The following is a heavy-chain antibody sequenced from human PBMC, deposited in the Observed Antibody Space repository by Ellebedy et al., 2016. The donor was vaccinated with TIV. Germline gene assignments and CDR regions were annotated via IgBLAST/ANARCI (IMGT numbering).Heavy chain of an antibody. V-gene: IGHV3-23*01. Sequence: GESLKISCAASGFTLSSSAMSWVRQAPGKGLEWVSSITAGGDTTFYADSVTGRFSISRDNSNNTMYLQMNRLRAGDTAAYYCAKSRDYHDFVVSPTARYWYFDVWGRGALVTVSS. J-gene: IGHJ2*01. CDR2: ITAGGDTT. CDR3: AKSRDYHDFVVSPTARYWYFDV. D-gene: IGHD3-22*01. CDR1: GFTLSSSA.